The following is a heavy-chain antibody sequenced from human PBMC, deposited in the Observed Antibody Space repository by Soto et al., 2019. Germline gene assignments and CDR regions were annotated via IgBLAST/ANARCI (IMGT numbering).Heavy chain of an antibody. CDR2: INPNSGGT. D-gene: IGHD2-2*02. CDR1: GYTFAGYY. CDR3: AREFYFSSTSCYIDNY. Sequence: DSVKVSCKASGYTFAGYYMHWVRQAPGQGLEWMGWINPNSGGTNYAQKFQGRVTMTRDTSISTAYMELSRLRSDDTAVHYCAREFYFSSTSCYIDNYCGQGTLVTVSS. V-gene: IGHV1-2*02. J-gene: IGHJ4*02.